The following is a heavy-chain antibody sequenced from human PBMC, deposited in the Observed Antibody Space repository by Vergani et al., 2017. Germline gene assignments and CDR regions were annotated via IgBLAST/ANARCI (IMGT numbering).Heavy chain of an antibody. Sequence: QVQLVESGGGVVQPGGSLRLSCAASGLTFSTCGMHWVRQAPGKGLEWVAFIRFDGSNKYYGDSVKGRFSISRDNAKSSLFLQMDSLRAEDTAVYYCARDHRDYNNYPGTFDIWGQGSMVTVSS. CDR2: IRFDGSNK. CDR1: GLTFSTCG. CDR3: ARDHRDYNNYPGTFDI. V-gene: IGHV3-30*02. D-gene: IGHD5-24*01. J-gene: IGHJ3*02.